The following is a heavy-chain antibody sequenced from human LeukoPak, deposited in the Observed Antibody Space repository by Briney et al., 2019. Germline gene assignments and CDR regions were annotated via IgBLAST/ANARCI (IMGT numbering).Heavy chain of an antibody. J-gene: IGHJ3*02. CDR3: AKLGGSTSCCDAFDI. D-gene: IGHD2-2*01. CDR1: GFTFSSYA. CDR2: ISGSGGST. V-gene: IGHV3-23*01. Sequence: GESLRLSCAASGFTFSSYAMSWVRQAPGKGLEWVSAISGSGGSTYYADSVKGRFTISRDNSKNTLYLQMNSLRAEDTAVYYCAKLGGSTSCCDAFDIWGQGTMVTVSS.